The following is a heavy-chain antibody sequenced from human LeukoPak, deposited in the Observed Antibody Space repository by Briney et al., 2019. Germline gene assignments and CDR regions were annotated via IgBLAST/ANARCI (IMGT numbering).Heavy chain of an antibody. D-gene: IGHD1-1*01. Sequence: GGSLRLSCADSGFTFKIYAMSWVRQAPGKGLEWVSLISVGGGNTHYADSVKGRFTISRDNSKNTLYMQMNSLRAEDTAVYYCARELERLFDNWGQGTLVTVSS. CDR2: ISVGGGNT. CDR1: GFTFKIYA. J-gene: IGHJ4*02. CDR3: ARELERLFDN. V-gene: IGHV3-23*01.